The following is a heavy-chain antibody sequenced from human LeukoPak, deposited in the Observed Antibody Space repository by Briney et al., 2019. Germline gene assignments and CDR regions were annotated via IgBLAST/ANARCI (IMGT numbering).Heavy chain of an antibody. J-gene: IGHJ4*02. CDR2: INHSGST. V-gene: IGHV4-34*01. D-gene: IGHD3-16*02. CDR1: GGSFSGYY. CDR3: ASVSLSDYVWGSYRPFDY. Sequence: PSETLSLTCAVYGGSFSGYYWSWIRQPPGKGLEWIGEINHSGSTNYNPSLKSRVTISVDTSKNQFSLKLSSVTAADTAVYYCASVSLSDYVWGSYRPFDYWGQGTLVTVSS.